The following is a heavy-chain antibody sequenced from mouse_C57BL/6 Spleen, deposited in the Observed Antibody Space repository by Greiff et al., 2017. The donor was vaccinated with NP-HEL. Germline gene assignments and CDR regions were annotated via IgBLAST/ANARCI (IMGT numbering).Heavy chain of an antibody. CDR2: IYPGSGST. CDR1: GYTFTSYW. V-gene: IGHV1-55*01. Sequence: QVQLQQPGAELVKPGASVKMSCKASGYTFTSYWITWVKQRPGQGLEWIGDIYPGSGSTNYNEKFKSKATLTVDTSSSTAYMQLSSLTSEDSAVYDCAREGITTVVAFDYWGQGTTLTVSS. J-gene: IGHJ2*01. CDR3: AREGITTVVAFDY. D-gene: IGHD1-1*01.